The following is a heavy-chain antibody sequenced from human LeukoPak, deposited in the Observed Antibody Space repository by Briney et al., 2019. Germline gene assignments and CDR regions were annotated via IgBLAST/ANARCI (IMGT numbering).Heavy chain of an antibody. Sequence: ETLSLTCAVYGGSFSGYYWTWVRQAPGKGLEWVANINTDGSAIFYADSVKGRFTISRENVKNSLSLQMNSLRVEDTAIYYCATTDDSAAGPFWGQGTLVAVSS. J-gene: IGHJ4*02. CDR1: GGSFSGYY. CDR3: ATTDDSAAGPF. D-gene: IGHD6-13*01. V-gene: IGHV3-7*01. CDR2: INTDGSAI.